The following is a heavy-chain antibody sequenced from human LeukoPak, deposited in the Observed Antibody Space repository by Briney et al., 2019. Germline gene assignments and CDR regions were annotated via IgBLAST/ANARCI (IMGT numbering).Heavy chain of an antibody. D-gene: IGHD2-15*01. J-gene: IGHJ4*02. Sequence: KPSETLSLTCAVSGYSISSGYYWGWIRQPPGKGLEWIGSIYHSGSTYYNPSLKSRVTISVDTSKNKFSLKLSSVTAADTAVYYCARGVASFDYWGQGTLVTVSS. CDR1: GYSISSGYY. CDR3: ARGVASFDY. CDR2: IYHSGST. V-gene: IGHV4-38-2*01.